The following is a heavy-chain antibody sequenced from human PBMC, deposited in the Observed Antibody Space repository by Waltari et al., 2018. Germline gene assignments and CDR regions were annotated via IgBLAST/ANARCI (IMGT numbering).Heavy chain of an antibody. V-gene: IGHV4-38-2*02. Sequence: QVQLQESGPGLVKPSETLSLTCTVSGYSISSGYYWGWIRQPPGKGLEWIGSIYHSGSTYYNPSLKSRVTISVDTSKNQFSLKLSAVTAADTAVYYCARGPLSQRGLVGAPAYWGQGTLVTVSS. CDR2: IYHSGST. J-gene: IGHJ4*02. CDR3: ARGPLSQRGLVGAPAY. D-gene: IGHD1-26*01. CDR1: GYSISSGYY.